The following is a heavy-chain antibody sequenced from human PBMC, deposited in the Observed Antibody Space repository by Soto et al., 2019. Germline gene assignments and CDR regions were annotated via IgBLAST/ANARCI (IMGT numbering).Heavy chain of an antibody. V-gene: IGHV3-73*01. CDR2: TRSKANSYAT. D-gene: IGHD3-9*01. J-gene: IGHJ6*02. CDR1: GFTFSGSA. Sequence: GGSLRLSCAASGFTFSGSAMHWVRQASGKGLEWVGRTRSKANSYATAYAASVKGRFTISRDDSKNTAYLQMNSLKTEDTAVYYCTRPYFDWLLYDVYYYGMDVWGQGTTVTVSS. CDR3: TRPYFDWLLYDVYYYGMDV.